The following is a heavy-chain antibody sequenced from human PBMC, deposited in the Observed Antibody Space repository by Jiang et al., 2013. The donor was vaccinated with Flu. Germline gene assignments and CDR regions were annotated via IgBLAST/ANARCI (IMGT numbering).Heavy chain of an antibody. Sequence: SLKISCKSSGYSFTSYWIGWVRQMPGKGLEWMGIIFPGDSDIRYSPSFQGQVTISADKSITSAHLQWSSLKASGTAMYYCARRSEGYNRGSFDIWGQGTMVTVSS. CDR1: GYSFTSYW. CDR3: ARRSEGYNRGSFDI. J-gene: IGHJ3*02. CDR2: IFPGDSDI. D-gene: IGHD5-24*01. V-gene: IGHV5-51*01.